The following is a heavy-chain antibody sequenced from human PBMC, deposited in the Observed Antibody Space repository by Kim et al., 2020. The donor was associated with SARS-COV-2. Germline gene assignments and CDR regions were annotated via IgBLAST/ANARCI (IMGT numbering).Heavy chain of an antibody. J-gene: IGHJ4*02. Sequence: SETLSLTCTVSGGSISSGGYYWSWIRQHPGKGLEWIGYIYYSGSTYYNPSLKSRVTISVDTSKNQFSLKLSSVAAADTAVYYCARSLLWFGESSRVYFDYWGQGTLVTVSS. D-gene: IGHD3-10*01. CDR3: ARSLLWFGESSRVYFDY. V-gene: IGHV4-31*03. CDR1: GGSISSGGYY. CDR2: IYYSGST.